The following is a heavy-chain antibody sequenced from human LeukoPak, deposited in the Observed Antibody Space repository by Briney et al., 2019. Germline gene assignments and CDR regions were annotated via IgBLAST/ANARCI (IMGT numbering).Heavy chain of an antibody. J-gene: IGHJ5*02. V-gene: IGHV1-46*01. CDR3: ARDGSYGGNNWFDP. D-gene: IGHD4-23*01. CDR2: ISPNSGST. Sequence: GASVKVSCKASGYTFTGYYMHWVRQAPGQGLEWMEWISPNSGSTSYAQKFQGRVTMTRDTSTSTVYMELSSLRSEDTAVYYCARDGSYGGNNWFDPWGQGTLVTVSS. CDR1: GYTFTGYY.